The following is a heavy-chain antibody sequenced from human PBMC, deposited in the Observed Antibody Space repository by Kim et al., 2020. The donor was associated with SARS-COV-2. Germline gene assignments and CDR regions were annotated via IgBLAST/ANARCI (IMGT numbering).Heavy chain of an antibody. Sequence: SETLSLTCAVSGVSISSSNRWCCVRQPPGKGVGGIWKISNSRNTNYNHSLKGRVTISIDNSKNSLYLQLSCVTAADTAVYSLGSAGWGRRVRGCWARDV. V-gene: IGHV4-4*02. J-gene: IGHJ6*01. CDR1: GVSISSSNR. CDR2: ISNSRNT. D-gene: IGHD3-16*01. CDR3: GSAGWGRRVRGCWARDV.